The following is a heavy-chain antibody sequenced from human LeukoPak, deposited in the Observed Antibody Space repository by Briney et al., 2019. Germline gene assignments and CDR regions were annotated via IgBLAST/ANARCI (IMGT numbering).Heavy chain of an antibody. D-gene: IGHD3-22*01. CDR2: IYHSGST. CDR3: ARDWRDSSGKFPNDAFDI. V-gene: IGHV4-4*02. J-gene: IGHJ3*02. Sequence: SETLSLTCAVSGVSISSRNWWRWVRQPPGKGLEWIGEIYHSGSTNYNPSLKSRVTISVDKSKNQFSLKLSSVTAADTAVYYCARDWRDSSGKFPNDAFDIWGQGTMVTVSS. CDR1: GVSISSRNW.